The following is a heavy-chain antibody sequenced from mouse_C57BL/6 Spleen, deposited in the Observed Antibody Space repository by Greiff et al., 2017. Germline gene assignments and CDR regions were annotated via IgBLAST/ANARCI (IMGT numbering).Heavy chain of an antibody. D-gene: IGHD1-1*01. V-gene: IGHV1-64*01. CDR2: IHPNSGST. Sequence: VQLQQPGAELVKPGASVKLSCKASGYTFTSYWMHWVKQRPGQGLEWIGMIHPNSGSTNYNEKFKSKATLTVDKSSSTAYMQLSSLTSEDSAVYYCARRYYGSTLFDYWGQGTTLTVSS. CDR3: ARRYYGSTLFDY. J-gene: IGHJ2*01. CDR1: GYTFTSYW.